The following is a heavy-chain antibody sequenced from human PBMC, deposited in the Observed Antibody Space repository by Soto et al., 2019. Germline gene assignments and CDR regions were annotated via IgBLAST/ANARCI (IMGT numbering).Heavy chain of an antibody. J-gene: IGHJ4*02. CDR2: VYYGGRT. CDR1: GGSISSYY. V-gene: IGHV4-59*01. Sequence: PSETLSLTCTVSGGSISSYYWSWIRQPPGKGLEWIGYVYYGGRTNYNPSLKSRVTISVDTSKNQFSLKLSSVTAADTAVYYCARSKSGSYFRYWGQGTLVTVSS. CDR3: ARSKSGSYFRY. D-gene: IGHD1-26*01.